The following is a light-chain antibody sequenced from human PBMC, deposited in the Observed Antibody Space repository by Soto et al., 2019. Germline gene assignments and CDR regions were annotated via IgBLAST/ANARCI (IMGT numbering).Light chain of an antibody. V-gene: IGKV3-15*01. J-gene: IGKJ1*01. CDR3: EQYNNWPRT. Sequence: ELVMTQSPATLSVAPGERATLSCRASQSISTFLAWYQQKPGQAPRLLIYGASTRATGIPARFSGSGSGTEFTLTISSLQSEDFAVYYCEQYNNWPRTFGQGTKVEIK. CDR1: QSISTF. CDR2: GAS.